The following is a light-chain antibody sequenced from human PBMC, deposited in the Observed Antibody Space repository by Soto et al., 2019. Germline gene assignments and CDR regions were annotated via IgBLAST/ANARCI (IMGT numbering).Light chain of an antibody. CDR1: QDITNF. CDR3: QQYNSYWT. CDR2: AAS. Sequence: DIQMTQSPSSRSASVGDRVTITCQASQDITNFLNWCQQKPGKAPKLLIYAASKLETGVPSRFSGSASGTDSPSTSSRLQHDDSATYYCQQYNSYWTFGQGTKV. V-gene: IGKV1-33*01. J-gene: IGKJ1*01.